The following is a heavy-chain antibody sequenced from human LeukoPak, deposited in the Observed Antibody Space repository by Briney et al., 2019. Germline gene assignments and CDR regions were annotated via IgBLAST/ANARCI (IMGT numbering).Heavy chain of an antibody. Sequence: ASVKVSCKASGYTFTSYDINWVRQATGQGLEWMGWMNPNSSNTGYAQKFQGRVTMTRNTSISTAYMELSSLRSEDTAVYYCARGPYSSSYFDYWGQGTLVTVSS. V-gene: IGHV1-8*01. J-gene: IGHJ4*02. CDR1: GYTFTSYD. CDR2: MNPNSSNT. D-gene: IGHD6-6*01. CDR3: ARGPYSSSYFDY.